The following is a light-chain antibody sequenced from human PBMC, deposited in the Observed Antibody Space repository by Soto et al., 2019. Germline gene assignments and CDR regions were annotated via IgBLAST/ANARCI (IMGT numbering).Light chain of an antibody. V-gene: IGLV3-9*01. Sequence: SYELTQPLSVSVALGQTARITCGENNIGSKNVHWYQQKPGQAPVVVIYRDTNRPSGIPERFSGSNSGNTATLTISRAQAGDEADYYCQVWDSSAVVFCGGTKVTVL. CDR2: RDT. J-gene: IGLJ2*01. CDR1: NIGSKN. CDR3: QVWDSSAVV.